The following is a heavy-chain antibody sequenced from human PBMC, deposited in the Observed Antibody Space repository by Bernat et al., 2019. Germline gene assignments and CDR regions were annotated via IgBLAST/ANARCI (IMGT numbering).Heavy chain of an antibody. D-gene: IGHD5-12*01. V-gene: IGHV5-51*01. Sequence: EVQLVQSGAEVKKPGESLKISCKGSGYSFTTHWIGWVRQMPGKGLELMGIIYPGDSETRYSPSFQGQVTSYADKSINTAYLQWSSLKPSDTAMYYCARQEDLVATVTGCFDYWGQGTLVTVSS. CDR1: GYSFTTHW. CDR2: IYPGDSET. CDR3: ARQEDLVATVTGCFDY. J-gene: IGHJ4*02.